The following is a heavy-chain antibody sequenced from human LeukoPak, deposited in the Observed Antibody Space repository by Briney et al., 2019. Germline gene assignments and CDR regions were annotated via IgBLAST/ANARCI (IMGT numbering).Heavy chain of an antibody. CDR1: GFTFSSYA. D-gene: IGHD3-16*01. V-gene: IGHV3-23*01. Sequence: PGGSLRLSCEASGFTFSSYAMSWVRQAPGKGLEWFSSIIDSGDITYYANSVRGRFTISRDNSKSSLYLQMNSLRAEDTAVYYCSKLGGQEVYNYYVGVWGKGTTVAVSS. J-gene: IGHJ6*03. CDR3: SKLGGQEVYNYYVGV. CDR2: IIDSGDIT.